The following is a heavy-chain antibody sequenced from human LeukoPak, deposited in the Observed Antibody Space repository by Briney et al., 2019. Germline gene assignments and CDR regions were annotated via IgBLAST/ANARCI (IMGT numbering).Heavy chain of an antibody. V-gene: IGHV4-4*02. D-gene: IGHD3-22*01. CDR2: IYHSGST. Sequence: PSGTLSLTCAVSGGSISSSNWWSWVRQPPGKGLEWIGEIYHSGSTYYNPSLKSRVTISVDRSKNQFSLKLSSVTAADTAVYYCARAGGKWLLGHYFDYWGQGTLVTVSS. CDR3: ARAGGKWLLGHYFDY. J-gene: IGHJ4*02. CDR1: GGSISSSNW.